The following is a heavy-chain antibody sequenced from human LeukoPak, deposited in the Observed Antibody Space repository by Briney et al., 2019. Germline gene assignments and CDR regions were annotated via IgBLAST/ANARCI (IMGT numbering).Heavy chain of an antibody. CDR1: GYTFTSYG. J-gene: IGHJ3*02. V-gene: IGHV1-18*01. CDR3: ARVVSYCGGDCEAFDI. Sequence: SVKVSCKASGYTFTSYGITWVRQAPGQGLEWMGWISAYNGNTNYAQKLQGRVTMTTDTSTSTAYMELRSLRSDDTAVYYCARVVSYCGGDCEAFDIWGQGTMVTVSS. D-gene: IGHD2-21*02. CDR2: ISAYNGNT.